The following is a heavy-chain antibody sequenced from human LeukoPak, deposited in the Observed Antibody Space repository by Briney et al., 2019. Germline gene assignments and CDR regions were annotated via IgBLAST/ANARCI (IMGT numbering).Heavy chain of an antibody. Sequence: GGSLRLSCATSGFTFSDFYMSWIRQAPGKGLEWISYISGSGSSTNYADSVKGRFTISRDNAKNSLYLQMNSLRAEDTAVYYCARDLIHRSGEANYWGRGTLVTVSS. J-gene: IGHJ4*02. CDR3: ARDLIHRSGEANY. D-gene: IGHD3-22*01. V-gene: IGHV3-11*05. CDR1: GFTFSDFY. CDR2: ISGSGSST.